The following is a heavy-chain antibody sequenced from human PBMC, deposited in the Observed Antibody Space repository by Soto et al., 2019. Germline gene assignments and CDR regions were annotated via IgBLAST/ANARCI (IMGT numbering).Heavy chain of an antibody. V-gene: IGHV1-18*04. D-gene: IGHD3-3*01. Sequence: RASVKVSCKASGYTFTSYGISWVRQAPGQGLEWMGWISAYNGNTNYAQKLQGRVTMTTDTSTSTAYMELRSLRSDDTAVYYCARIDRSIDFWSGYHYYFDYWGQGTLVTVSS. CDR3: ARIDRSIDFWSGYHYYFDY. CDR1: GYTFTSYG. J-gene: IGHJ4*02. CDR2: ISAYNGNT.